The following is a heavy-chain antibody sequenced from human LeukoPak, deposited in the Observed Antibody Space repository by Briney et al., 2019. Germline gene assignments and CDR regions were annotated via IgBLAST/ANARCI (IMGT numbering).Heavy chain of an antibody. J-gene: IGHJ4*02. CDR2: IYYSGST. D-gene: IGHD2-15*01. Sequence: SETLSLTCTVSGGSISSSSYYWGWIRQPPGKGLEWIGSIYYSGSTYYNPSLKSRVTISVDTSKNQFSLKLSSVTAADTAVYYCARRGYFDSWSQGTLVTVSS. CDR3: ARRGYFDS. V-gene: IGHV4-39*01. CDR1: GGSISSSSYY.